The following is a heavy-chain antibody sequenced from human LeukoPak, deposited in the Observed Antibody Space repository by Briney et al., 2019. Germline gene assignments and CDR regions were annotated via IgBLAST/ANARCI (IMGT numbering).Heavy chain of an antibody. D-gene: IGHD4-23*01. Sequence: SETLSLTCTVSGGSISSGDYHWGWIRQPPGRGLEWLGIIYHSGSTHPNPSLKSRVTISVDTSKNQFYLKLSSVTASDTAVYFCARQVGGNRWYSDFWGQGTLVTVSS. CDR1: GGSISSGDYH. V-gene: IGHV4-39*01. CDR2: IYHSGST. CDR3: ARQVGGNRWYSDF. J-gene: IGHJ4*02.